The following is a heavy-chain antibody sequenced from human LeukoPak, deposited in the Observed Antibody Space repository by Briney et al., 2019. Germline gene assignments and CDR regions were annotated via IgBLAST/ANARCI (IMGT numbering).Heavy chain of an antibody. CDR1: GFAVSSNY. CDR3: TTRLF. J-gene: IGHJ1*01. V-gene: IGHV3-66*04. Sequence: PGGSLRLSCAASGFAVSSNYMSWVRQAPGKGLEWVSLVYSNGDTHHADSVKGRFTISRDNSKNTLNLQVDNLRVDDTGVYYCTTRLFWGQGTLVTVSS. CDR2: VYSNGDT.